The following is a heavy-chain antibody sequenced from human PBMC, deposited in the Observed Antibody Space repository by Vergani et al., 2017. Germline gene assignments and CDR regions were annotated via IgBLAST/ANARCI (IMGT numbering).Heavy chain of an antibody. CDR3: ARVDTQVPATSHFYYMDV. D-gene: IGHD6-25*01. J-gene: IGHJ6*03. CDR2: IFYSGTT. V-gene: IGHV4-31*11. CDR1: GGSISSGDHC. Sequence: QVQLQESGPGVVKPSQTLSLTCAVSGGSISSGDHCWTWIRQRPGKGVAWIGYIFYSGTTYDNPSLRSRLTISVDTSQNQFSLKLRSVTAADTAVYYCARVDTQVPATSHFYYMDVWGKGTAVVVSS.